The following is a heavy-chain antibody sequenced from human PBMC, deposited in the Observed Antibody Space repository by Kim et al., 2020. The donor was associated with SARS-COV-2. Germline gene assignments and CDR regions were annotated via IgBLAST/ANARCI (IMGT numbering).Heavy chain of an antibody. Sequence: KGRFTISRDNAKNSLYLQMNSLRAEDTALYYCAKDRGSGSDYHPRGAFDYWGQGTLVTVSS. CDR3: AKDRGSGSDYHPRGAFDY. V-gene: IGHV3-9*01. J-gene: IGHJ4*02. D-gene: IGHD3-10*01.